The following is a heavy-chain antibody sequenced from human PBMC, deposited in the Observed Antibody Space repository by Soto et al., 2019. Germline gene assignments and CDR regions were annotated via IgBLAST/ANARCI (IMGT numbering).Heavy chain of an antibody. CDR2: ISSSSSYI. V-gene: IGHV3-21*01. J-gene: IGHJ6*02. Sequence: EVQLVESGGGLVKPGGSLRLSWAPSGFTLSSYSRNGVRQAPGKGLEWVSSISSSSSYIYNADSVKGRFTISRDNAKNSLYLQMNSLRAEDTAVYYCARSDIVVVPAAIGVDVWGQGTTVTVSS. D-gene: IGHD2-2*02. CDR1: GFTLSSYS. CDR3: ARSDIVVVPAAIGVDV.